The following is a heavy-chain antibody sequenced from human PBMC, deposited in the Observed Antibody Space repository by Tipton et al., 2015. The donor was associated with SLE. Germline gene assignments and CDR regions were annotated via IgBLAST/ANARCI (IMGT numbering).Heavy chain of an antibody. CDR3: TRHDYDDNGYYMHYFDY. Sequence: TLSLTCAVSGYSISSGHYWGWIRQPPGKGLERIASISHSGNTYYNPSLKSRVSMSIDTSKHQVFLRLSSVTAADTAVYYCTRHDYDDNGYYMHYFDYWGQGTLVTVSS. CDR1: GYSISSGHY. CDR2: ISHSGNT. J-gene: IGHJ4*02. V-gene: IGHV4-38-2*01. D-gene: IGHD3-22*01.